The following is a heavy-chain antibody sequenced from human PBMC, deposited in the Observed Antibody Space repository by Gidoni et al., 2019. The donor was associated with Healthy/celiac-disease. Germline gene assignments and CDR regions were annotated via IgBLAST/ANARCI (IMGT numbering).Heavy chain of an antibody. CDR1: GFTFDDYA. CDR2: ISWNSGSI. CDR3: ATPPLYCGGDCSLYQFQH. J-gene: IGHJ1*01. V-gene: IGHV3-9*01. D-gene: IGHD2-21*02. Sequence: EVQLVESGGGLVQPGRSLRLSCAASGFTFDDYAMHWVRQAPGKGLEWVSGISWNSGSIGYADSVKGRFTISRDNAKNSLYLQMNSLRAEDTALYYCATPPLYCGGDCSLYQFQHWGQGTLVTVSS.